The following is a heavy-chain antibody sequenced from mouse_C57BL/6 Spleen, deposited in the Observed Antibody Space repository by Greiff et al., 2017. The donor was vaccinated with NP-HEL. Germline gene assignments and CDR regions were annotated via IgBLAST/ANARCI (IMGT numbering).Heavy chain of an antibody. V-gene: IGHV1-81*01. CDR3: ARKETYGSTLYAMDY. CDR2: IYPRSGNT. Sequence: QVQLQQSGAELARPGASVKLSCKASGYTFTSYGISWVKQRTGQGLEWIGEIYPRSGNTYYNEQLKGKATLTADKSSSTAYMELRSLTSEDSAVYFCARKETYGSTLYAMDYWGQGTSVTVSS. J-gene: IGHJ4*01. CDR1: GYTFTSYG. D-gene: IGHD1-1*01.